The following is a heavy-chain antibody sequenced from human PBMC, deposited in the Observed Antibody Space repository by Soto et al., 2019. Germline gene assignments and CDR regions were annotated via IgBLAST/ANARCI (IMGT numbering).Heavy chain of an antibody. CDR2: ISSSSSYI. CDR3: ARGYSHDSGVFDY. V-gene: IGHV3-21*01. Sequence: EVQLVESGGGLVKPGGSLRLSCAASGFTFSSYSMNWVRQAPGKGLEWVSSISSSSSYIYYADSVKGRFTISRDNAKNSLYLQMNSLRAEDTAVYYCARGYSHDSGVFDYWGQGTLVTVSS. D-gene: IGHD5-18*01. J-gene: IGHJ4*02. CDR1: GFTFSSYS.